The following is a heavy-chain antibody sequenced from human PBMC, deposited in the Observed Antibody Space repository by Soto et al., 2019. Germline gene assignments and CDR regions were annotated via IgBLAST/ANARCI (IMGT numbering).Heavy chain of an antibody. CDR1: GYTFTGYY. V-gene: IGHV1-2*04. CDR3: ARGFHDYGDYSDYFDY. D-gene: IGHD4-17*01. Sequence: GASVKVSCKASGYTFTGYYMHWVRQAPGQGLEWMGWINPNSGGTNYAQKFQGWVTMTRDTSISTAYMELSRLRSDDTAVYYCARGFHDYGDYSDYFDYWGQGTLVTVSS. CDR2: INPNSGGT. J-gene: IGHJ4*02.